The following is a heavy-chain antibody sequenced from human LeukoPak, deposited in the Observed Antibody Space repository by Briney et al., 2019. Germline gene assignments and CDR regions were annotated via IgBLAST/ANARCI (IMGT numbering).Heavy chain of an antibody. J-gene: IGHJ3*02. CDR3: AIDYYDSNGYSDAFDI. CDR1: GFTFSSYW. D-gene: IGHD3-22*01. CDR2: IKQDGSEK. Sequence: GGSLRLSCAASGFTFSSYWMSWVRQAPGKGLEWVANIKQDGSEKYYVDSVKGRFTISRDNSKNTLYLQMNSLRAEDTAVYYCAIDYYDSNGYSDAFDIWGQGTMVTVSS. V-gene: IGHV3-7*01.